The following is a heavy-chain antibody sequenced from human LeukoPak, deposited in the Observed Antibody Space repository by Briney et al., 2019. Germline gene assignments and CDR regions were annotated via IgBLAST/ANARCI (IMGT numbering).Heavy chain of an antibody. J-gene: IGHJ4*02. CDR3: ARDRLGYSGYGHYFDY. V-gene: IGHV4-59*01. CDR1: GGSISSYY. D-gene: IGHD5-12*01. CDR2: LYYSGST. Sequence: PSETLSLTRPVSGGSISSYYWGWIRQPPGKGPEWIGYLYYSGSTNYNPSLKSRVTISVDTSKNQFSLKLSSVTAADTAVYYCARDRLGYSGYGHYFDYWGQGTLVTVS.